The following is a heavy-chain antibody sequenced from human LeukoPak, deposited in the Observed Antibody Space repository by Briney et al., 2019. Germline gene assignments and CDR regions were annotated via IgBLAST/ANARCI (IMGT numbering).Heavy chain of an antibody. CDR1: GGSISSGGYS. V-gene: IGHV4-30-2*01. D-gene: IGHD1-26*01. J-gene: IGHJ4*02. Sequence: SETLSLTCAVSGGSISSGGYSWSWIRQPPGKGLEWIGYIYHSGSTYYNPSLKSRVTISVDTSKNQFSLKLSSVTAADTAVYYCASQYSGSSHYFDYWGQGTLVTVSS. CDR3: ASQYSGSSHYFDY. CDR2: IYHSGST.